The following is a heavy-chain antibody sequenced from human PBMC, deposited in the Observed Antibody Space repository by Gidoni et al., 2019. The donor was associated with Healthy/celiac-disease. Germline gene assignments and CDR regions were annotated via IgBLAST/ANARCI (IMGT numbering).Heavy chain of an antibody. J-gene: IGHJ6*02. V-gene: IGHV3-7*01. Sequence: EVQLVESGGGLVQPGGSLRLSCAASGFTFSSYWMGWVRQAPGKGLEWVANIKQDGSEKYYVDSVKGRFTISRDNAKNSLYLQMNSLRAEDTAVYYCARELGSIAVAGTYFSPAGSSGMDVWGQGTTVTVSS. CDR1: GFTFSSYW. D-gene: IGHD6-19*01. CDR3: ARELGSIAVAGTYFSPAGSSGMDV. CDR2: IKQDGSEK.